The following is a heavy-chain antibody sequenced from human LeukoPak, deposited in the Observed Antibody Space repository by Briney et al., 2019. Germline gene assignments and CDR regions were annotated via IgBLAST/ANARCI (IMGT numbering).Heavy chain of an antibody. V-gene: IGHV4-34*01. CDR1: GGSFSGYY. CDR2: INHSGST. CDR3: ARARLWFGETPRSFDP. J-gene: IGHJ5*02. D-gene: IGHD3-10*01. Sequence: KPSETLSLTCAVYGGSFSGYYWSWIRQPPGKGLEWIGEINHSGSTNYNPSLKSRVTISVDTSKNQFSLKLSSVTAADAAVYYCARARLWFGETPRSFDPWGQGTLVTVSS.